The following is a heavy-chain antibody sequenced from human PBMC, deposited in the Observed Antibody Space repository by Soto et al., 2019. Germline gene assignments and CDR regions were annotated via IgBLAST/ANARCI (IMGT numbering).Heavy chain of an antibody. CDR3: ARGPGASYAMGYDWFDP. CDR1: GGSISSYY. CDR2: IYTSGST. V-gene: IGHV4-4*07. Sequence: SETLSLTCTVSGGSISSYYWSWIRQPAGKGLEWIGRIYTSGSTNYNPSLKSRVTMSVDTSKNQFSLKLSSVTAADTGVYYCARGPGASYAMGYDWFDPWGQGTLVTVSS. D-gene: IGHD2-8*01. J-gene: IGHJ5*02.